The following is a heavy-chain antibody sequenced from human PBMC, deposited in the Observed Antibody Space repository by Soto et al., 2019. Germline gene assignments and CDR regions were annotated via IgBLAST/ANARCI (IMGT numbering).Heavy chain of an antibody. CDR2: FDPEDGET. D-gene: IGHD2-21*02. CDR3: ATDPSLGAYCGGDCYSFDY. CDR1: GYTLTELS. V-gene: IGHV1-24*01. J-gene: IGHJ4*02. Sequence: ASVKVSCKVSGYTLTELSMHWVRQAPGKGLEWMGGFDPEDGETIYAQKFQGRVTMTEDTSTDTAYMELSSLRSEDTAVYYCATDPSLGAYCGGDCYSFDYWGQGTLVTVSS.